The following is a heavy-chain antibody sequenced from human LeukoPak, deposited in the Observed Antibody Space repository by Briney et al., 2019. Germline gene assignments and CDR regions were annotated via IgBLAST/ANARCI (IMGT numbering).Heavy chain of an antibody. CDR1: GGSFSGYY. J-gene: IGHJ4*02. D-gene: IGHD4-11*01. CDR3: ARTVGRTASLSY. V-gene: IGHV4-34*01. Sequence: PSETLSLTCAVYGGSFSGYYWSWIRQPPGKGLEWIGEINHSGSTNYNPSLKSRVTISVDTSKNQFSLTMHSLTAADTAVYYCARTVGRTASLSYWGQGTLVTVSS. CDR2: INHSGST.